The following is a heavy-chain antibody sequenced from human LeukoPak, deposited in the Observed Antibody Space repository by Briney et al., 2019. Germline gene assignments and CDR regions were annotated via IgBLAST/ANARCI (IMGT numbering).Heavy chain of an antibody. Sequence: SVKVSCKASGGTFISYAISWVRQAPGQGLEWMGGIIPIFGTANYAQKFQGRVTITTDESTSTAYMELSSLRSEDTAVYYCARSRPIAARQYYYYMDVWGKGTTVTVSS. V-gene: IGHV1-69*05. CDR2: IIPIFGTA. CDR1: GGTFISYA. J-gene: IGHJ6*03. CDR3: ARSRPIAARQYYYYMDV. D-gene: IGHD6-6*01.